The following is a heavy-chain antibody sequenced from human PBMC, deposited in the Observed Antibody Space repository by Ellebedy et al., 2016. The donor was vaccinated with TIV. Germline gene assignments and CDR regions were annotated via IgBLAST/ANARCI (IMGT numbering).Heavy chain of an antibody. CDR2: MNQVGSEK. V-gene: IGHV3-7*03. Sequence: GESLKISCAASGFTFSSYSMNWVRQAPGKGLEWVANMNQVGSEKYYVDSVKGRFTISRDNAQNSLYLHMNNLRAEDTAVYYCARDPNSPGDTGYGDYWGQGVVVTVST. J-gene: IGHJ4*02. CDR3: ARDPNSPGDTGYGDY. D-gene: IGHD5-12*01. CDR1: GFTFSSYS.